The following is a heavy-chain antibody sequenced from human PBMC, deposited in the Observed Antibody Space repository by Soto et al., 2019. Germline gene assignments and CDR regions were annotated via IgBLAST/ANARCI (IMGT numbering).Heavy chain of an antibody. V-gene: IGHV1-2*04. D-gene: IGHD3-3*01. CDR2: INPNSGGT. CDR1: GYTFTGYY. CDR3: AKHSSWYDFVDY. Sequence: ASVKVSCKASGYTFTGYYMHWVRQAPGQGLEWMGWINPNSGGTNYAQKFQGWVTMTRDTSISTAYMELSRLRSDDTAIYYCAKHSSWYDFVDYWGQGTLVTVSS. J-gene: IGHJ4*02.